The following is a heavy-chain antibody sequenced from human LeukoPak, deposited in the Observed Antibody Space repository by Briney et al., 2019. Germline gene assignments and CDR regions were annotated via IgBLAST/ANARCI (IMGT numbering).Heavy chain of an antibody. CDR1: GFTFSSYE. J-gene: IGHJ6*03. CDR2: ISSSGSTI. Sequence: GGSLRLSCAASGFTFSSYEVNWVRQAPGKGLEWVSYISSSGSTIYYADSVKGRFTISRDNAKNSLYLQMNSLRAEDTAVYYCARVGLGYYYYMDVWGKGTTVTISS. CDR3: ARVGLGYYYYMDV. D-gene: IGHD3-16*01. V-gene: IGHV3-48*03.